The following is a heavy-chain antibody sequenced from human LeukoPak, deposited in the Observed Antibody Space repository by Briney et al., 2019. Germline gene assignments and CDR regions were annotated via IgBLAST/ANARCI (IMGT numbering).Heavy chain of an antibody. J-gene: IGHJ4*02. CDR3: ARVGGTSHYDYVWGSYRYSLYYFDY. Sequence: SQTLSVTCAISGDSVFSNSAAWNWIRQSPSRGLEWLGGTYFRSKWYNDYAVSVKSRITINPDTSKSQFSLQLNSVTPADTAVYYCARVGGTSHYDYVWGSYRYSLYYFDYWGQGTLVTVSS. CDR2: TYFRSKWYN. CDR1: GDSVFSNSAA. D-gene: IGHD3-16*02. V-gene: IGHV6-1*01.